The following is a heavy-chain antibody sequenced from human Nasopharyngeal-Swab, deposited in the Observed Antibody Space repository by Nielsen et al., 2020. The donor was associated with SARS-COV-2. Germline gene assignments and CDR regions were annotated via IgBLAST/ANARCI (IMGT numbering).Heavy chain of an antibody. Sequence: GGSLRLSCAASGFTFSNAWMSWVRQAPGKGLEWVGRIKSKTDGGKTDYAAPVKGRFTISRDDSKNTLYLQMNSLKTEDTAVYYCTTDSKRLRQWLVLDYYYMDVWGKGTTVTVSS. CDR1: GFTFSNAW. J-gene: IGHJ6*03. V-gene: IGHV3-15*01. CDR3: TTDSKRLRQWLVLDYYYMDV. D-gene: IGHD6-19*01. CDR2: IKSKTDGGKT.